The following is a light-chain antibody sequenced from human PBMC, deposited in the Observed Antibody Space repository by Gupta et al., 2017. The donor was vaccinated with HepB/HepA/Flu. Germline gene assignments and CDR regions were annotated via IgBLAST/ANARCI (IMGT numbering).Light chain of an antibody. CDR1: QSITTW. J-gene: IGKJ2*01. CDR3: QQYDSYYT. Sequence: DIQMTQSPPSLSASVGDRVTITCRASQSITTWLAWYQQSPGEPPKLLIHKASTLESGVPSRFSGSGSGTEFNLTISSVQPDDFATYYCQQYDSYYTCGQGTRLEIK. V-gene: IGKV1-5*03. CDR2: KAS.